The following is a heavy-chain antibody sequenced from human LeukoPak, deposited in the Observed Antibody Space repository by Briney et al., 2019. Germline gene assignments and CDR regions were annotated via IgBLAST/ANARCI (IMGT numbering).Heavy chain of an antibody. CDR1: GFTFSSYA. D-gene: IGHD5-24*01. Sequence: PGGSLRLSCAASGFTFSSYAMSWVRQAPGKGLEWGSAISGSGGSTYYADSVKGRFTISRDNSKSTLFLQMNSLRAEDTAVYYCAKDPRVGSRVATPCHWGQGTLVTVSS. CDR3: AKDPRVGSRVATPCH. V-gene: IGHV3-23*01. J-gene: IGHJ4*02. CDR2: ISGSGGST.